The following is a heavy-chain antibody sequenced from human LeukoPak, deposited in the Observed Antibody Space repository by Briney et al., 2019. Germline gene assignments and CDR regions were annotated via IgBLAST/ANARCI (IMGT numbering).Heavy chain of an antibody. V-gene: IGHV3-74*01. Sequence: PGGSLRLSCAASGFTFSTYWMQWVRQAPGKGLVWVSRMNSDGSSTAYADSVKRRFTISRDNAKNTLYLQMNSLRAEDKAVYYCARYDYWGGAFDYWGQGTLVTVSS. J-gene: IGHJ4*02. CDR1: GFTFSTYW. CDR3: ARYDYWGGAFDY. D-gene: IGHD3-3*01. CDR2: MNSDGSST.